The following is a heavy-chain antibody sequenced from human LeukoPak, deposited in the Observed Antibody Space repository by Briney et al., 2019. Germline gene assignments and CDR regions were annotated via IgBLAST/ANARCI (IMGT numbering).Heavy chain of an antibody. D-gene: IGHD2-2*01. Sequence: SETLSLTCTVSGGSISSGDYYRSWIRQPPGKGLEWIGYIYYSGSTYYNPSLKSRVTISVDTSKNQFSLKLSSVTAADTAVYYCARPDCSSTSCQGNWFDPWGQGTLVTVSS. J-gene: IGHJ5*02. CDR2: IYYSGST. CDR3: ARPDCSSTSCQGNWFDP. V-gene: IGHV4-30-4*08. CDR1: GGSISSGDYY.